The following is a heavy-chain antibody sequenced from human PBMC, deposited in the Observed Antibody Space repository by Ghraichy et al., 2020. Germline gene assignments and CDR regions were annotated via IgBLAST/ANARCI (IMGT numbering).Heavy chain of an antibody. CDR2: IYYSGST. D-gene: IGHD3-22*01. Sequence: SLNISCTVSGGSISSGDYYWSWIRQPPGKGLEWIGYIYYSGSTYYNPSLKSRVTISVDTSKNQFSLKLSSVTAADTAVYYCARASGGYYYDSSGYYQDAFDIWGQGTMVTVSS. CDR3: ARASGGYYYDSSGYYQDAFDI. J-gene: IGHJ3*02. V-gene: IGHV4-30-4*01. CDR1: GGSISSGDYY.